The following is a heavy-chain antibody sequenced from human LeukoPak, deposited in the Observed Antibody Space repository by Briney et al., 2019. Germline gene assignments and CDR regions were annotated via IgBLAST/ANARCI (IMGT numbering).Heavy chain of an antibody. V-gene: IGHV1-2*02. D-gene: IGHD3-9*01. CDR1: GYTFTGYY. CDR3: ARDDDILTGAPEYYGMDV. CDR2: INPNSGGT. Sequence: ASVKVSCKASGYTFTGYYMHWVRQAPGQGLEWMGWINPNSGGTNYAQKFQGRVTMTRDTSISTAYMELSRLRSDDTAVYYCARDDDILTGAPEYYGMDVWGQGTTVTVSS. J-gene: IGHJ6*02.